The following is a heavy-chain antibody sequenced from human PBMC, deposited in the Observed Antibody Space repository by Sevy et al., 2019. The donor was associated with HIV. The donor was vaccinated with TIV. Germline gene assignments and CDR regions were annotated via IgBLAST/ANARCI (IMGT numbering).Heavy chain of an antibody. CDR2: ITWNSGKI. CDR3: AKARGAMAVVFCGADCYFDS. Sequence: GGSLRLSCAASGFIFDDYALHWVRQVPGRGLEWVAGITWNSGKIVYADSVRGRFTISRDNTKNSLHLQMNSLKADDTAFYYCAKARGAMAVVFCGADCYFDSWGLGTLVTVSS. J-gene: IGHJ4*02. D-gene: IGHD2-21*02. CDR1: GFIFDDYA. V-gene: IGHV3-9*01.